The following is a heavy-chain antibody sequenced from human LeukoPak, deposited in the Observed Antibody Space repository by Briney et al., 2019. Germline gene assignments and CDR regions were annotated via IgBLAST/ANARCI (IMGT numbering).Heavy chain of an antibody. D-gene: IGHD5-18*01. CDR2: IKPDGREK. CDR3: ARHRAWTHLWHDDVFDM. V-gene: IGHV3-7*01. J-gene: IGHJ3*02. CDR1: GFDFNDYW. Sequence: PGGSLRLSCAASGFDFNDYWMTWVRQAPGKGKEWVAKIKPDGREKYYVDPVQGRFTISRDNAKNSLYLQMNRLRAEDTAVYYCARHRAWTHLWHDDVFDMWGRGTRVTVSS.